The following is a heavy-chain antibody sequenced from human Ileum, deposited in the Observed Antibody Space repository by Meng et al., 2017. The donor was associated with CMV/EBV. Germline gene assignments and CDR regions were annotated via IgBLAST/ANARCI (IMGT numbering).Heavy chain of an antibody. CDR1: GASISSGDYY. D-gene: IGHD6-13*01. V-gene: IGHV4-30-4*08. Sequence: QVARQGSGPGLVKPSQTLSLSCSVSGASISSGDYYWSWIRQPPGKGLEWIGYIFFSGNTYYNPSLNNRVIISIDTPRNQFSLKVDSVTAADAAVYYCARFRIAALGNLFDPWGHGTLVTVSS. J-gene: IGHJ5*02. CDR2: IFFSGNT. CDR3: ARFRIAALGNLFDP.